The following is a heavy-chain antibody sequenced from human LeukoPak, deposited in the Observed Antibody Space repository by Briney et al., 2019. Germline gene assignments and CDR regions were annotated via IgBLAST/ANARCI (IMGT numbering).Heavy chain of an antibody. D-gene: IGHD3-10*01. V-gene: IGHV4-34*01. J-gene: IGHJ4*02. CDR3: ARLAEEYYFDY. CDR1: GGSFSGYY. CDR2: IYYSGST. Sequence: SETLSLTCAVYGGSFSGYYWSWIRQPPGKGLEWIGSIYYSGSTYYNPSLKSRVTISVDTSKNQFSLKLSSVTAADTAVYYCARLAEEYYFDYWGQGTLVTVSS.